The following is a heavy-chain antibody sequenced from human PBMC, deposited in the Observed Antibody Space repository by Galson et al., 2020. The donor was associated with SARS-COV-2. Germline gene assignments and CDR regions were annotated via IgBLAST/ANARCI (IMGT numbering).Heavy chain of an antibody. Sequence: HGESLKISCQGSGYSFPTYWIAWVRQMPGKGLEWMGIIYPGDSNTRYSPSFQGQVTISADKSITTAYLQWSRLKASDTAMYYCARHIAVSGTSLGFDFWGQGTLVTVSS. CDR3: ARHIAVSGTSLGFDF. V-gene: IGHV5-51*01. D-gene: IGHD6-19*01. CDR2: IYPGDSNT. CDR1: GYSFPTYW. J-gene: IGHJ4*02.